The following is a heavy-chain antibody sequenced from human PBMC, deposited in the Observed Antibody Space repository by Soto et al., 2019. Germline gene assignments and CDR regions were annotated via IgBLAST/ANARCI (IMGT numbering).Heavy chain of an antibody. J-gene: IGHJ4*02. Sequence: GGSLRLSCAASGFTFSNAWMSWVRQAPGKGLEWVGRIKSKTDGGTTDYAAPVKGRFTISRDDSKNTLYLQMNSLKTEDTAVYYCTTDPPKYYYGSGSYYTPPYYWGQGTLVTVSS. CDR1: GFTFSNAW. CDR3: TTDPPKYYYGSGSYYTPPYY. V-gene: IGHV3-15*01. CDR2: IKSKTDGGTT. D-gene: IGHD3-10*01.